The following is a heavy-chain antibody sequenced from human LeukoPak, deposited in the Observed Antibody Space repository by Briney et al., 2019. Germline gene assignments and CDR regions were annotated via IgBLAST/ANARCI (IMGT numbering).Heavy chain of an antibody. D-gene: IGHD2-21*02. CDR3: VRFGDRSYYFMDV. J-gene: IGHJ6*03. CDR1: GYSFTSYW. CDR2: IYPGDSDT. V-gene: IGHV5-51*01. Sequence: PGESLKISCKGSGYSFTSYWIGWVRQMPGKGLEWMGIIYPGDSDTRYSPSFQGQVTISVDKSITTANLQWSSLKASDTAMYYCVRFGDRSYYFMDVWGKGTTVTVSS.